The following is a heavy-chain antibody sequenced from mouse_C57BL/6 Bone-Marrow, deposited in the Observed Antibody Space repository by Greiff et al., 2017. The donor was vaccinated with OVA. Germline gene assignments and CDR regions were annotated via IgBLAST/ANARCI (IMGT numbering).Heavy chain of an antibody. J-gene: IGHJ2*01. D-gene: IGHD1-1*01. Sequence: VQLQQSGAELVRPGASVKLSCTASGFNIKDYYMHWVKQRPEQGLEWIGRIDPEDGDTEYAPKFQGKATMTADTSSNTAYLQLSSLTSEDTADYYATTPYYGSRCDDWGQGTTLTVSS. V-gene: IGHV14-1*01. CDR3: TTPYYGSRCDD. CDR2: IDPEDGDT. CDR1: GFNIKDYY.